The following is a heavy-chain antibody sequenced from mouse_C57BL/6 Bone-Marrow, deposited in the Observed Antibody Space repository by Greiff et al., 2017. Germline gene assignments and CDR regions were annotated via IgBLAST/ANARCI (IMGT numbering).Heavy chain of an antibody. Sequence: VKLQESGAELARPGASVKLSCKASGYTFTSYGISWVKQRTGQGLEWIGEIYPRSGNTYYNEKFKGKATLTADKSSSTAYMELCSLTSEDSAVYFCARGTYYSNLGSMDYWGQGTSVTVSS. J-gene: IGHJ4*01. D-gene: IGHD2-5*01. CDR2: IYPRSGNT. CDR3: ARGTYYSNLGSMDY. CDR1: GYTFTSYG. V-gene: IGHV1-81*01.